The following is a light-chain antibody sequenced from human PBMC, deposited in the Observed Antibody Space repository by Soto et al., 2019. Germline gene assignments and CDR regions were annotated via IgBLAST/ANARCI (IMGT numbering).Light chain of an antibody. CDR1: SSNIKNNY. CDR3: GTWDSSLSSYV. Sequence: QSMLTQPPSVSAAPGQKVTISCSGSSSNIKNNYVSWYQQLPGTAPKVLIYDNNKRPSGIPDRFSGSKSGTSATLGITGLQTGDEADYYCGTWDSSLSSYVFGTGTKVTVL. CDR2: DNN. J-gene: IGLJ1*01. V-gene: IGLV1-51*01.